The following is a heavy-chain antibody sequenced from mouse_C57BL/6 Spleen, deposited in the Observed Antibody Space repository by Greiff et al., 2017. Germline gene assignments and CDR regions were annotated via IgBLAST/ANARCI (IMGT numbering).Heavy chain of an antibody. Sequence: QVQLQQSGAELVRPGASVKLSCKASGYTFTDYYINWVKQRPGQGLEWIARIYPGSGNTYYNEKFKGKATLTAEKSSSTAYMQLSSLTSEGSAVYFCARGVCGSSYAMYYWGQGTSVTVSS. J-gene: IGHJ4*01. CDR3: ARGVCGSSYAMYY. CDR1: GYTFTDYY. V-gene: IGHV1-76*01. CDR2: IYPGSGNT. D-gene: IGHD1-1*01.